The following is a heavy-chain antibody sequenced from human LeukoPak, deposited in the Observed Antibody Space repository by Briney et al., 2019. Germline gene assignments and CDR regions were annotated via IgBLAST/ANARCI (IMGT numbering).Heavy chain of an antibody. V-gene: IGHV3-7*01. D-gene: IGHD3-22*01. J-gene: IGHJ5*02. CDR3: ARRLPLNVVISGIDWFDP. CDR1: GFTFSSYW. CDR2: IKQDGSEK. Sequence: PGGSLRLSCAASGFTFSSYWMSWVRQAPGKGLEWVGNIKQDGSEKYYVDSVKGRFTISRDNAKNSLYLQMNRLRAEDTAVYYCARRLPLNVVISGIDWFDPWGQGTLVTVSS.